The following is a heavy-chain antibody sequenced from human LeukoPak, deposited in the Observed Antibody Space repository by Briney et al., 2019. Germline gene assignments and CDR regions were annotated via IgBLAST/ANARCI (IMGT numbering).Heavy chain of an antibody. V-gene: IGHV3-11*01. CDR1: GFTFSDYY. Sequence: GGSLRLSCAASGFTFSDYYMSWIRQAPGKGLEWVSYISSSGSTIYYADSVKGRFTISRGNAKNSLYLQMNSLRAGDTAVYYCAKILDGYNHLYFDYWGQGTLVTVSS. D-gene: IGHD5-12*01. CDR3: AKILDGYNHLYFDY. J-gene: IGHJ4*02. CDR2: ISSSGSTI.